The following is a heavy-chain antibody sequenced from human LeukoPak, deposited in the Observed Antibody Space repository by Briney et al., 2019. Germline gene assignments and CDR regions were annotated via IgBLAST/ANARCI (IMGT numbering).Heavy chain of an antibody. Sequence: GASVKVSCKVSGDTLTELSMHWVRQAPGKGLEWMGGFDPEDGETIYAQKFQGRVTMTEDTSTDTAYMELSSLRAEDTALYYCARVAYYRVTMDQITDAFDIWGRGTVVTVSP. CDR2: FDPEDGET. V-gene: IGHV1-24*01. CDR1: GDTLTELS. J-gene: IGHJ3*02. D-gene: IGHD4/OR15-4a*01. CDR3: ARVAYYRVTMDQITDAFDI.